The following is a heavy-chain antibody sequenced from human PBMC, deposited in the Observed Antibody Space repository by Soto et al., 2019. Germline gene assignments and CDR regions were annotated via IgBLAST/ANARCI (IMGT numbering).Heavy chain of an antibody. Sequence: EVQLVESGGGLVQPGGSLRLSCAASGFTVSSNYMSWVRQAPGKGLEWVSVIYSGGSTYYADSVKGRFTISRDNSKNTLYLQMNSRRAEETAVSYSARDRSSGWSDYWGQGTLVTVSS. CDR3: ARDRSSGWSDY. V-gene: IGHV3-66*01. CDR1: GFTVSSNY. CDR2: IYSGGST. J-gene: IGHJ4*02. D-gene: IGHD6-19*01.